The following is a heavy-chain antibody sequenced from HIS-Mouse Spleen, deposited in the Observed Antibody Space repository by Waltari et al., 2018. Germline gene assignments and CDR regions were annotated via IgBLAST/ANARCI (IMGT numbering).Heavy chain of an antibody. CDR1: GFTFRSCS. CDR3: ARDHRNNWAIRD. Sequence: QVQLVESGGGVVEPGRSLSISGAAAGFTFRSCSMHWVRQAPGKGLEWVAVISYDGSNKYYADSVKGRFTISRDNSKNTLYLQMNSLRAEDTAVYYCARDHRNNWAIRDWGQGTLVTVSS. D-gene: IGHD1-20*01. J-gene: IGHJ4*02. CDR2: ISYDGSNK. V-gene: IGHV3-30-3*01.